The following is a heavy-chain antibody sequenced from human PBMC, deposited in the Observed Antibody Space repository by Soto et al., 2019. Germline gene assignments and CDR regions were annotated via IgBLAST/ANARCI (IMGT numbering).Heavy chain of an antibody. CDR2: IIPIFGTA. Sequence: ASVKVSCKASGGTFSSYAISWVRQAPGQGLEWMGGIIPIFGTANYAQKFQGRVTITADESTSTAYMELSSLRSEDTAVYYCAFYGDVHYYYYGMDVWGQGTTVTVSS. CDR1: GGTFSSYA. J-gene: IGHJ6*02. V-gene: IGHV1-69*13. D-gene: IGHD4-17*01. CDR3: AFYGDVHYYYYGMDV.